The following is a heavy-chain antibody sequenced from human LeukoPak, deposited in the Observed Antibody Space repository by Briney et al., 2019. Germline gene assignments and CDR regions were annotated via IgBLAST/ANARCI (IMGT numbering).Heavy chain of an antibody. Sequence: PGGSLRLSCAASGFTFSSYGMHWVRQAPGKGLEWVAFIRYDGSNKYYADSVKGRFTISRDNSKNTLYLQMNSLRAEDTAVYYCAKDQGYDILTGYYNVGRIMDYWGQGTLVTVSS. J-gene: IGHJ4*02. CDR1: GFTFSSYG. CDR3: AKDQGYDILTGYYNVGRIMDY. CDR2: IRYDGSNK. V-gene: IGHV3-30*02. D-gene: IGHD3-9*01.